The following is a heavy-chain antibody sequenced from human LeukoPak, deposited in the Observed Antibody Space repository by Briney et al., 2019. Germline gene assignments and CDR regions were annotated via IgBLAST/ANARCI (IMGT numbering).Heavy chain of an antibody. J-gene: IGHJ4*02. D-gene: IGHD4-17*01. CDR3: ARDEYGDYIFNY. CDR1: GFTFSQTT. CDR2: ISPDGVNT. Sequence: GGSLRRSCAASGFTFSQTTLHWVRQAPGKGLEYVSAISPDGVNTYYANSVKGRFTISRDNSKNTMFLHMGSLRGDDMGVYYCARDEYGDYIFNYWGQGTQVTVSS. V-gene: IGHV3-64*01.